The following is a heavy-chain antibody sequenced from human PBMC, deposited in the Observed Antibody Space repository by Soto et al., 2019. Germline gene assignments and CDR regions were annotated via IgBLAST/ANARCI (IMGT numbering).Heavy chain of an antibody. CDR3: ARARREELRYFDWSWFDP. CDR1: GGSISCSY. V-gene: IGHV4-59*12. Sequence: SETLSLTCTVSGGSISCSYWCWIRQNPGTVLEWVGYIHYSGSTNYNPSLKSRVTMSVDSAKNQFSLKLSSVTAADTAVYYCARARREELRYFDWSWFDPWGQGTLVTGSS. J-gene: IGHJ5*02. D-gene: IGHD3-9*01. CDR2: IHYSGST.